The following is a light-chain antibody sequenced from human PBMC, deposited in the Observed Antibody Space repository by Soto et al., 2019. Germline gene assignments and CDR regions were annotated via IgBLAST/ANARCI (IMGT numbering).Light chain of an antibody. CDR2: DAS. CDR3: QHYNSYSEA. CDR1: QSIATY. Sequence: IQMTQSPSTLSASVGDRVTITCRASQSIATYLTWYQQKPGKAPKLLIYDASSLKSGVPSRFSGSGSGTEFTLTISSLQPDDFATYYCQHYNSYSEAFGQGTKVDIK. J-gene: IGKJ1*01. V-gene: IGKV1-5*01.